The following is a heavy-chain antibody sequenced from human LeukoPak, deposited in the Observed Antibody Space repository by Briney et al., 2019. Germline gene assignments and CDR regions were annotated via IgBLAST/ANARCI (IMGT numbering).Heavy chain of an antibody. CDR1: GFTVSSNY. Sequence: GGSLRLSCAASGFTVSSNYMSWVRQAPGKGLEWVSVIYSGGSTYYADSAKGRFTISRDNSKNTLYLQMNSLRAEDTAVYYCARDWDGGYFDYWGQGTLVTVSS. CDR3: ARDWDGGYFDY. D-gene: IGHD3-16*01. V-gene: IGHV3-66*02. CDR2: IYSGGST. J-gene: IGHJ4*02.